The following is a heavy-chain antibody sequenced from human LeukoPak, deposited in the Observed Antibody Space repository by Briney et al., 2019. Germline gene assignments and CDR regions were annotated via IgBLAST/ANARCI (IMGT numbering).Heavy chain of an antibody. V-gene: IGHV4-30-2*01. CDR1: GGSISSGGYS. D-gene: IGHD3-22*01. CDR2: THHSGSP. Sequence: SETLSLTCAVSGGSISSGGYSWNWIRQPPGKGLEWIGYTHHSGSPNYNPSLKSRVTISVDRSKSQFSLKLNSVTAADTAVYFCARGTRYYYDSSGYYHDYWGQGTLVTVSS. J-gene: IGHJ4*02. CDR3: ARGTRYYYDSSGYYHDY.